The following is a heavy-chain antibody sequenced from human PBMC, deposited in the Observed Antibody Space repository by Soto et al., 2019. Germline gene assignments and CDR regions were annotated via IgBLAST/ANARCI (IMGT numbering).Heavy chain of an antibody. D-gene: IGHD2-15*01. CDR2: ISYDGSNK. J-gene: IGHJ6*02. CDR3: AKGIGVVAAHLYYYYGMDV. Sequence: GGSLRLSCAASGFTFSSYGMHWVRQAPGKGLEWVAVISYDGSNKYYADSVKGRFTISRDNSKNTLYLQMNSLRAEDTAVYYCAKGIGVVAAHLYYYYGMDVWGQGTTVTVSS. CDR1: GFTFSSYG. V-gene: IGHV3-30*18.